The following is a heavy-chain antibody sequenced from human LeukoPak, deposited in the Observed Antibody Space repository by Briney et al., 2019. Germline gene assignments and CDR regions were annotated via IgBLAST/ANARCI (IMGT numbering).Heavy chain of an antibody. CDR1: GASISTYY. D-gene: IGHD2-21*01. Sequence: SETLSLTCTVSGASISTYYCSWIRQPAGKGLEWIGRMYNTGSTNYNPSLKSRVTMSVDTSKNQLSLRLSSVTAADTAVYYCARDNGGDYWYSDIWGRGTLVTVSS. J-gene: IGHJ2*01. V-gene: IGHV4-4*07. CDR3: ARDNGGDYWYSDI. CDR2: MYNTGST.